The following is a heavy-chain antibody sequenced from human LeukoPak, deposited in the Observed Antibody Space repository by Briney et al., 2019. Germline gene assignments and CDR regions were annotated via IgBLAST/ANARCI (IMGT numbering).Heavy chain of an antibody. J-gene: IGHJ4*02. Sequence: PSETLSLTCTVSGGSISSSSYYWGWIRQPPGKGLEWIGSIYYSGSTYYNPSLKSRVTISVDTSKNQFSLKLSSVTAAHTAVYYCARREVGATPDYWGQGTLVTVSS. V-gene: IGHV4-39*01. CDR1: GGSISSSSYY. CDR2: IYYSGST. CDR3: ARREVGATPDY. D-gene: IGHD1-26*01.